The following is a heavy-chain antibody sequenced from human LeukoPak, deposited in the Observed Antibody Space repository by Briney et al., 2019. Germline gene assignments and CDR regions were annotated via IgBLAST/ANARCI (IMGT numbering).Heavy chain of an antibody. V-gene: IGHV2-5*02. CDR2: IYWDDDK. D-gene: IGHD3-10*01. J-gene: IGHJ5*02. CDR1: GFSLTTSGVG. Sequence: SGPTLVNPTQTLTLTCTFSGFSLTTSGVGVGWIRQPPGKALEWLGIIYWDDDKRYSPSLEARLTITKDTSKNQVVLTMTNMDPVDTATYYCAHRYSSGYYGRFDPWGQGTLVTVSS. CDR3: AHRYSSGYYGRFDP.